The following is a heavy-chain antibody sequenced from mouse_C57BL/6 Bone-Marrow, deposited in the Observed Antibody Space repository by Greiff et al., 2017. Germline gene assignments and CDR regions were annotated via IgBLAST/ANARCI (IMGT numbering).Heavy chain of an antibody. D-gene: IGHD3-1*01. CDR1: GFTFTSYW. CDR2: IHPNSGST. Sequence: QVHLLQPGAELVKPGASVKLSCTASGFTFTSYWMHWVQQRPGQGLEWIGMIHPNSGSTNYHEKFKGKATLTVDKSTSTAYMQLSSLTSEDSALYYCARMELDCYFDVWGTGTTVTVSS. J-gene: IGHJ1*03. CDR3: ARMELDCYFDV. V-gene: IGHV1-64*01.